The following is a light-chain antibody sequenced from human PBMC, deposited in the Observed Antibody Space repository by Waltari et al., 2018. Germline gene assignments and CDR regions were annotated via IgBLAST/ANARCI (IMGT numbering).Light chain of an antibody. J-gene: IGKJ4*01. V-gene: IGKV3-15*01. Sequence: EVVMTQSPATLSVSQGERATLSCRASQSVNCDLAWYQQRPGQAPRLLIHDASTRATGIPVRFSGSGSGTEFTLTISSLQSEDSAIYCCQQYNNWPPTFGGGTKVEIK. CDR1: QSVNCD. CDR2: DAS. CDR3: QQYNNWPPT.